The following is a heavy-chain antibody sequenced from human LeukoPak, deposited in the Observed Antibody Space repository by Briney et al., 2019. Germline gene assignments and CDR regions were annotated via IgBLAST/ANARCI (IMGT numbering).Heavy chain of an antibody. V-gene: IGHV3-11*04. CDR1: GFTFNDYY. CDR2: ISGRSTTI. CDR3: ARDSGYSGNSGYFDY. D-gene: IGHD4-23*01. Sequence: GGSLRLSCAASGFTFNDYYMSWIRQAPGKGLEWVSYISGRSTTIYNADSVKGRFTISRDNAKNSLYLQMNSLRAEDTAVYYCARDSGYSGNSGYFDYWGQGTLVTVSS. J-gene: IGHJ4*02.